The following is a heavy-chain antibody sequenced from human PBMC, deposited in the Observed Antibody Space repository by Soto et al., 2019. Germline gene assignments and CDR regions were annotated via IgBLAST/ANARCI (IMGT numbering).Heavy chain of an antibody. CDR1: GGSISSYY. V-gene: IGHV4-59*01. Sequence: PSETLSLTCTVSGGSISSYYWSWIRQPPGKGLEWIGYIYYSGTTSYNPSLNSRVTMSVDTSKNQFSLKVNSVTAADTAAYYCARESYYGSGATVVAYWGQGTLVTVSS. J-gene: IGHJ4*02. D-gene: IGHD3-10*01. CDR3: ARESYYGSGATVVAY. CDR2: IYYSGTT.